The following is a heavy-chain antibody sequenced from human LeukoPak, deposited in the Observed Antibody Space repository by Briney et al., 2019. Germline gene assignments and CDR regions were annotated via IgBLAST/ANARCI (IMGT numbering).Heavy chain of an antibody. J-gene: IGHJ6*02. Sequence: SQTLSLTCAISGNSVSSNSAAWNWIRQSPSRGLEWLGRTYYSSKWYNDYGVSVKSRITIHPDTSNNQFSLQLNSVTPEDTAVYYCAIAFSIAPTGRGYYYYGLDVWGQGTTVTVSS. CDR1: GNSVSSNSAA. V-gene: IGHV6-1*01. D-gene: IGHD6-13*01. CDR2: TYYSSKWYN. CDR3: AIAFSIAPTGRGYYYYGLDV.